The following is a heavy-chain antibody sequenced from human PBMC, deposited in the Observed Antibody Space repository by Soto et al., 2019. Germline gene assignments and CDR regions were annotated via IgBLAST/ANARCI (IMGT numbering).Heavy chain of an antibody. V-gene: IGHV3-7*01. CDR3: VREDWHRFDS. CDR2: LSGGATDE. D-gene: IGHD2-21*01. Sequence: EVQLVESGGGLVQPGGSLRLSCAASGFMFSAYWMSWVRQHPGKGLEWVATLSGGATDEFYVDSVKGRFTISRDDSKNSLYLHMNSLRDEDTAIYYCVREDWHRFDSWGQGTLVTVSS. J-gene: IGHJ4*02. CDR1: GFMFSAYW.